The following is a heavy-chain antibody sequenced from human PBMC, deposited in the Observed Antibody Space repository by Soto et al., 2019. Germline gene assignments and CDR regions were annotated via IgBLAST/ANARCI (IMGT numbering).Heavy chain of an antibody. D-gene: IGHD3-10*01. CDR3: ARKDYYGSGIYYFDS. J-gene: IGHJ4*02. V-gene: IGHV1-3*01. CDR1: GYTFTRYP. Sequence: QVQLVQSGPEVMKPGASVKLSCEASGYTFTRYPIHWVRQARGQGLEWMGWLNPANGDTGYSQNFQGRVTITRDTSASTAYMEMNSLRSEDTAVYYCARKDYYGSGIYYFDSWGQGTQVTVSS. CDR2: LNPANGDT.